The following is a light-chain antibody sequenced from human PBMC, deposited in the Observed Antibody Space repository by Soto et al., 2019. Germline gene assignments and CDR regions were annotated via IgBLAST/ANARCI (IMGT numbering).Light chain of an antibody. CDR1: QSVLYSSNNKNY. V-gene: IGKV4-1*01. CDR2: WAS. CDR3: QHYYASPTWA. J-gene: IGKJ1*01. Sequence: DIVMTQSPDSLAVSLGERATINCKSSQSVLYSSNNKNYLAWYQQKPGQPPKLLIYWASTRESGVPDRFSGSGSGTDFTLTISSLQAEDVAVYYCQHYYASPTWAVGQGTKVEL.